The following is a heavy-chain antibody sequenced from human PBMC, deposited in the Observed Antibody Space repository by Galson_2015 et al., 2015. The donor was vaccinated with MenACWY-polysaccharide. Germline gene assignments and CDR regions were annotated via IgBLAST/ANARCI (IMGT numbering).Heavy chain of an antibody. CDR3: AQDPGVWGMDV. CDR1: GYTLTQIS. J-gene: IGHJ6*02. Sequence: SVKVSCKVSGYTLTQISIHWVRQPPGKGLEWVGGFDPEDGSTIYAEKFQGRVTMTEDTSTDTAYLELTSLRSDDTAVYYCAQDPGVWGMDVCGQGTAVTVSS. D-gene: IGHD7-27*01. CDR2: FDPEDGST. V-gene: IGHV1-24*01.